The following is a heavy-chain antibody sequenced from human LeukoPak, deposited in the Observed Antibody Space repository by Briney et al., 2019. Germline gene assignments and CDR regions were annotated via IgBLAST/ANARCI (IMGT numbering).Heavy chain of an antibody. CDR3: ARSYGMDV. Sequence: GLEWMGRMNPNSGNTGYAQKFQGRVTMTRNTSISTAYMELSSLRSEDTAVYYCARSYGMDVWGQGTTVTVSS. J-gene: IGHJ6*02. V-gene: IGHV1-8*01. CDR2: MNPNSGNT.